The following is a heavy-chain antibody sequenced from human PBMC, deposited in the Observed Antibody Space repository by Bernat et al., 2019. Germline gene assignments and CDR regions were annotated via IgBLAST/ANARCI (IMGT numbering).Heavy chain of an antibody. CDR3: ARHNYYDYVWGSYRWGFLFDY. J-gene: IGHJ4*02. CDR2: IYYSGST. V-gene: IGHV4-39*01. CDR1: GGSISSSSYY. D-gene: IGHD3-16*02. Sequence: QLQLQESGPGLVKPSETLSLTCTVPGGSISSSSYYWGWIRQPPGKGLEWIGSIYYSGSTYYNPSLKSRVTISVDTSKNQFSLKLSSVTAADTAVYYCARHNYYDYVWGSYRWGFLFDYWGQGTLVTVSS.